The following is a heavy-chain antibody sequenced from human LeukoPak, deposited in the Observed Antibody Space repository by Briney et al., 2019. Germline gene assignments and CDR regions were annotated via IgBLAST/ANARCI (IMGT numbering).Heavy chain of an antibody. Sequence: ASVKVSCKASGYTFTSYGISWVRQAPGQGLEWMGWISAYNGNTNYAQKLQGRVTMTTDTSTSTAYMELRSLRSDDTAAYYCARDRTMVRGVTQEIDYWGQGTLVTVSS. V-gene: IGHV1-18*01. J-gene: IGHJ4*02. CDR2: ISAYNGNT. D-gene: IGHD3-10*01. CDR3: ARDRTMVRGVTQEIDY. CDR1: GYTFTSYG.